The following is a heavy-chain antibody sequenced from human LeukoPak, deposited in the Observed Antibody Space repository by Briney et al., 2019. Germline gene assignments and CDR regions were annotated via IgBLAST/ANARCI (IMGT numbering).Heavy chain of an antibody. J-gene: IGHJ4*02. CDR2: IYYTGTT. V-gene: IGHV4-59*12. D-gene: IGHD3-22*01. CDR3: ASQLYYYDSSGYYSPDY. Sequence: SETLSLTCTVSGGSISSYYWSWIRQPPGKGLEWIGYIYYTGTTNYNPSLKSRVTISVDTSKNHFSLKLSSVTAADTAVYYCASQLYYYDSSGYYSPDYWGQGTLVTVSS. CDR1: GGSISSYY.